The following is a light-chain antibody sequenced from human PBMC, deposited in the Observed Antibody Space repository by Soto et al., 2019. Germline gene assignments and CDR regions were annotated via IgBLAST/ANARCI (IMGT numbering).Light chain of an antibody. V-gene: IGKV3-15*01. CDR2: GAS. CDR3: QHYNNWPRT. Sequence: EIVMTKSPATLSVSPGERATLSCRASQSVSSNLAWYQQKPGQAPRVLIYGASTRATGIPARFSGSGSGTEFTLTISSLQSEYFAVYYCQHYNNWPRTFGQGTKVEIK. J-gene: IGKJ1*01. CDR1: QSVSSN.